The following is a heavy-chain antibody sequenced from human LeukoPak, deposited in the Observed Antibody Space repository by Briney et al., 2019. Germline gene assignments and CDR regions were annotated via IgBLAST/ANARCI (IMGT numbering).Heavy chain of an antibody. J-gene: IGHJ6*02. CDR3: AGDGSSLPEGMDV. CDR2: INPSGGST. D-gene: IGHD2-2*01. V-gene: IGHV1-46*01. Sequence: GASVKVSCKASGYTFTSYYMHWVRQAPGQGLEWMGIINPSGGSTSYAQKFQGRVTMTRDTSTSTVYMELSSLRSEDTAVYYCAGDGSSLPEGMDVWGQGTTVTVSS. CDR1: GYTFTSYY.